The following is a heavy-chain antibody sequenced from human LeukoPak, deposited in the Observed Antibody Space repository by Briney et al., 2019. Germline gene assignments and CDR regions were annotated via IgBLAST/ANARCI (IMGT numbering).Heavy chain of an antibody. CDR1: GGSISSSNW. V-gene: IGHV4-4*02. D-gene: IGHD6-19*01. CDR2: ICHSGST. J-gene: IGHJ4*02. Sequence: SETLSLTCAVSGGSISSSNWWSWVRQPPGKGLEWIGEICHSGSTNYNPSLKSRVTISVDKSKNQFSLKLSSVTAADTAVYYCARDGRGYSSGWYYFDYWGQGTLVTVSS. CDR3: ARDGRGYSSGWYYFDY.